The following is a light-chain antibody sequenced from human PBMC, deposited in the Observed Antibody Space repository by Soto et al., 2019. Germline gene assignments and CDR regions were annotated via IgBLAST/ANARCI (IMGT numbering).Light chain of an antibody. V-gene: IGLV1-47*01. J-gene: IGLJ2*01. CDR3: AAWDDTLSGLV. Sequence: QSVLTQPPSASGTPGQTVTISCSGRNSNIGSNYVYWYQQLPGTAPRLLMYRADQRPSGVPDRFSVSKSGTSASLAISGLRSQDEDDYYCAAWDDTLSGLVFGGGTKLTVL. CDR1: NSNIGSNY. CDR2: RAD.